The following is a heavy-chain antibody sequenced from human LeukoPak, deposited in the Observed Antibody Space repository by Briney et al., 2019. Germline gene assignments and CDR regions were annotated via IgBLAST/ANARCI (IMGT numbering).Heavy chain of an antibody. CDR1: GGSISSYY. J-gene: IGHJ4*02. D-gene: IGHD6-19*01. Sequence: SETLSLTCTASGGSISSYYWSWIRQPPGKGLEWIGYIYYSGSTNYNPSLKSRVTISVDTSKNQFSLKLSSVTAADTAVYYCARGAVAGTDYWGQGTLVTVSS. V-gene: IGHV4-59*01. CDR3: ARGAVAGTDY. CDR2: IYYSGST.